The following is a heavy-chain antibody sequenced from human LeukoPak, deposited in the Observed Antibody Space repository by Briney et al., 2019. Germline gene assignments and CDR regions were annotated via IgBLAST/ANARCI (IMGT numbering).Heavy chain of an antibody. D-gene: IGHD6-19*01. CDR2: INPNSGGT. CDR3: ARDLEGIAVAGTVDY. V-gene: IGHV1-2*02. J-gene: IGHJ4*02. CDR1: RYTFTGYY. Sequence: ASVKVSCKASRYTFTGYYMHWVRQAPGQGLEWMGWINPNSGGTNYAQKFQGRVTMTRDTSISTAYMELSRLRSDDTAVYYCARDLEGIAVAGTVDYWGQGTLVTVSS.